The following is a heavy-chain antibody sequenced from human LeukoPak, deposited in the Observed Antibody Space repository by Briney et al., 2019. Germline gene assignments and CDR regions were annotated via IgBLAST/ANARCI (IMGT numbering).Heavy chain of an antibody. Sequence: GGSLRLSCEASGFSLSSYEMNWVRQAPGKGLEWVSHISSRGSTIYYADSVKGRFTISRDNAKDSLYLQMNSLRAEDTAVYYCARVGWVLRYAFDIWGQGTMVTVSS. V-gene: IGHV3-48*03. CDR3: ARVGWVLRYAFDI. CDR1: GFSLSSYE. D-gene: IGHD3-16*01. J-gene: IGHJ3*02. CDR2: ISSRGSTI.